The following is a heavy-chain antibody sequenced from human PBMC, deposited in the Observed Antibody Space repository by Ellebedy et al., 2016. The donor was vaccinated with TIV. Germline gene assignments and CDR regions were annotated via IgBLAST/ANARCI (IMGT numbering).Heavy chain of an antibody. D-gene: IGHD3-3*02. J-gene: IGHJ4*02. CDR1: GFTFSNYG. CDR3: ARSDTIFGTGY. Sequence: GGSLRLSXVASGFTFSNYGMHWVRQAPGKGLEWVAVTWYDGSNKYYADSVKGRFTISRDNAKNSLYLQMNSLRDEDTAVYYCARSDTIFGTGYWGQGTLVTVSS. CDR2: TWYDGSNK. V-gene: IGHV3-33*01.